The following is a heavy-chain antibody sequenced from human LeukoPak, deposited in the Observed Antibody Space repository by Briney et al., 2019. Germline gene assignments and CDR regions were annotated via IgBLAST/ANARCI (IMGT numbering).Heavy chain of an antibody. CDR2: IYYSGST. CDR1: GGSISSSSYY. Sequence: PSETLSLTCTVSGGSISSSSYYWGWIRQPPGKGLEWIGSIYYSGSTYYNPSLKSRVTISVDTSKNQFSLKLSSVTAADTAVYYCARDSSGTMVRGVGYNWFDPWGQGTLVTVSS. D-gene: IGHD3-10*01. J-gene: IGHJ5*02. CDR3: ARDSSGTMVRGVGYNWFDP. V-gene: IGHV4-39*07.